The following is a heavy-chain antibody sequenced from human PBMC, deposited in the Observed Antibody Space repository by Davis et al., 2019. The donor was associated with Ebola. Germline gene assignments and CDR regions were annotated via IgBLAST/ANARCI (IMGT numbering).Heavy chain of an antibody. Sequence: GESLKISCAASGFTVSSNYMSWVRQAPGKGLEWVSVIYSGGSTYYADSAKGRFTISRDNSKNTLYLQMNSLRAEDTAVYYCAKDRQWLVGYGMDVWGQGTTVTVSS. CDR2: IYSGGST. V-gene: IGHV3-53*01. J-gene: IGHJ6*02. CDR1: GFTVSSNY. D-gene: IGHD6-19*01. CDR3: AKDRQWLVGYGMDV.